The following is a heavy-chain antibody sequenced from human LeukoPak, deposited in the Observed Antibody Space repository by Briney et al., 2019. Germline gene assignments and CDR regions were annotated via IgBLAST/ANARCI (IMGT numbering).Heavy chain of an antibody. Sequence: GGSLRLSCAASGFTFSSYSMNWVRQAPGKGLEWVSSISSSSSYIYYADSVKGRFTISRDNAKNSLYLQMNSLRAEDTAVYYCARDTDEAYCGGDCYSDYWGQGTLVTVSS. CDR3: ARDTDEAYCGGDCYSDY. J-gene: IGHJ4*02. V-gene: IGHV3-21*01. D-gene: IGHD2-21*02. CDR2: ISSSSSYI. CDR1: GFTFSSYS.